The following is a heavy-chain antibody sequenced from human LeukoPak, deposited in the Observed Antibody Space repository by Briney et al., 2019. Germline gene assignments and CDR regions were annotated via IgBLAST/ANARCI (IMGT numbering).Heavy chain of an antibody. CDR3: ARDSSSTSYYFDY. D-gene: IGHD6-6*01. CDR1: GGSISGSY. Sequence: SSETLSLTCTVSGGSISGSYCNWIRQPVGKGLEWIGRIYTSGTTNDNPSLKSRVTMSVDTSKNQFSLKLSSVTAADTAVYYCARDSSSTSYYFDYWGQGILVTVSS. J-gene: IGHJ4*02. CDR2: IYTSGTT. V-gene: IGHV4-4*07.